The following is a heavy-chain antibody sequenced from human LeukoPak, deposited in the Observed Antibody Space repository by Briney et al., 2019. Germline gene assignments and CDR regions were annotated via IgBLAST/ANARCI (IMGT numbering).Heavy chain of an antibody. CDR3: ARDLGPPEYYFDY. CDR2: IYTSGST. J-gene: IGHJ4*02. Sequence: PSETLSLTCTVSGGSISSYYWSWIRQPPGKGLEWIGYIYTSGSTNYNPSLKSRVTISVDTSKNQFPLKLSSVTAADTAVYYCARDLGPPEYYFDYWGQGTLVTVSS. V-gene: IGHV4-4*08. CDR1: GGSISSYY.